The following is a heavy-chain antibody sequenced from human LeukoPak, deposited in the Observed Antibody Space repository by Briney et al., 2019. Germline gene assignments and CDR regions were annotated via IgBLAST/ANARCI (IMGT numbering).Heavy chain of an antibody. CDR2: FSSSGSTI. CDR3: XXXXXXXXXSGFYXXFYYYYMDV. J-gene: IGHJ6*03. CDR1: GFTFSDYY. V-gene: IGHV3-11*04. D-gene: IGHD3-22*01. Sequence: GESLRLSCAASGFTFSDYYMIWIPQAPGKGLEWVSYFSSSGSTIYYADSVKGRFTVSSDNAKLSLYLQTKSLRAQDTSVYYGXXXXXXXXXSGFYXXFYYYYMDVWXKGTTVTVSS.